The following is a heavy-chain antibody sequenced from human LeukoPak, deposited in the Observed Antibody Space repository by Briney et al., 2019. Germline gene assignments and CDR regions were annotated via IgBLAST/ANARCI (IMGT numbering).Heavy chain of an antibody. CDR1: GGSIGNTTFY. CDR2: IYYSGST. D-gene: IGHD3-9*01. V-gene: IGHV4-39*01. Sequence: SETLSLTCTVSGGSIGNTTFYWGWIRQPPGKGLEWIGTIYYSGSTYYNPSLKSRVTISIDTSKNQFSLTLSSVTATDTAVYYCARHGVTTTGYYWDWGPGALVTVSS. CDR3: ARHGVTTTGYYWD. J-gene: IGHJ4*02.